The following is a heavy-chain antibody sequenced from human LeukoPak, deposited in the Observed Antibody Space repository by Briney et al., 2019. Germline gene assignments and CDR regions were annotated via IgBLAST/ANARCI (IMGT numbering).Heavy chain of an antibody. CDR1: GFTFSSYA. J-gene: IGHJ4*02. V-gene: IGHV3-23*01. D-gene: IGHD3-22*01. CDR3: AKGLWYYYDSSGYVDY. CDR2: ISGSGGST. Sequence: GGSLRLSCAASGFTFSSYAMSWVRQAPGKGLEWVSAISGSGGSTYYADSVKGRFTISRDNSKNTLYLQMNSLRAEDTAVYYCAKGLWYYYDSSGYVDYWGQGTLVTVSS.